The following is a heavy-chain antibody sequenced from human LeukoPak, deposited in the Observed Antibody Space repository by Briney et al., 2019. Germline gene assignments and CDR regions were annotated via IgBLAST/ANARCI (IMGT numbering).Heavy chain of an antibody. V-gene: IGHV1-2*02. J-gene: IGHJ6*03. Sequence: ASVKVSCKASGYTFTGYYIHWVRQAPGQGLEWMGWINPNSGATNYAQKFQGRVTMTRDTSIITAYMELSRLRSDDTAVYYCAKGTTYYYDSSGYYPPYYYYYMDVWGKGTTVTVSS. CDR2: INPNSGAT. D-gene: IGHD3-22*01. CDR1: GYTFTGYY. CDR3: AKGTTYYYDSSGYYPPYYYYYMDV.